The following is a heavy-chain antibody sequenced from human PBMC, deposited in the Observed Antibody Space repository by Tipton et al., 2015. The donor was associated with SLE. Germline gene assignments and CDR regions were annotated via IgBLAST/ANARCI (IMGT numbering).Heavy chain of an antibody. CDR3: VRDYIAATGMFDY. CDR2: ISSKSDYI. Sequence: SLRLSCAAAGFTISSYSLNWVRQAPGKGPEWVSSISSKSDYIYYADSVKGRFTISRDEAKNSLYLQMDSLRGEDTAVYYCVRDYIAATGMFDYWGPGTLVTVST. J-gene: IGHJ4*02. CDR1: GFTISSYS. D-gene: IGHD6-13*01. V-gene: IGHV3-21*01.